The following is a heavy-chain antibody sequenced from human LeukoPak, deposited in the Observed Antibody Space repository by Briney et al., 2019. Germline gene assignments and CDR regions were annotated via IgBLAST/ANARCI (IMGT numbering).Heavy chain of an antibody. CDR3: ARHRRGITMVRGVWYYYYGMDV. CDR1: GGSISSSSYY. CDR2: IYYSGST. D-gene: IGHD3-10*01. V-gene: IGHV4-39*01. Sequence: PSETLSLTCTVSGGSISSSSYYWGWIPQPPGKGLEWIGSIYYSGSTYYNPSLKSRVTISVDTSKNQFSLKLSPVTAADTAVYYCARHRRGITMVRGVWYYYYGMDVWGQGTTVTVSS. J-gene: IGHJ6*02.